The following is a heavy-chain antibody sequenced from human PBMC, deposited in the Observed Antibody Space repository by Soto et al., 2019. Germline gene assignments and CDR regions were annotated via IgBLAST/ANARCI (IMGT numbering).Heavy chain of an antibody. CDR3: ARDLFYGMDV. Sequence: GSLRLSCAASGFTFSDYFLTWIRRAPGKGLEWVSYISSSGSYIYYADSVKGRFTISRDNAQNSLYLQMNSLRAEDTAVYYCARDLFYGMDVWGQGTTVTVSS. V-gene: IGHV3-11*01. J-gene: IGHJ6*02. CDR1: GFTFSDYF. CDR2: ISSSGSYI.